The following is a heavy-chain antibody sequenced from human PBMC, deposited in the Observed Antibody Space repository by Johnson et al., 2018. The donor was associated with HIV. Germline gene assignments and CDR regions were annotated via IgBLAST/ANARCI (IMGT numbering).Heavy chain of an antibody. CDR1: GFTFSNAW. Sequence: VQLVESGGGLVKPGGSLRVSCAASGFTFSNAWMSWVRQAPGKGLEWVGRIKSKTDGGTTDYAAPVKGRFTISRDDSKNTLYLQMNSLKTEDTAVYYCTTSVGATLRGAFDILCQGTMVTVSS. CDR2: IKSKTDGGTT. V-gene: IGHV3-15*01. CDR3: TTSVGATLRGAFDI. D-gene: IGHD1-26*01. J-gene: IGHJ3*02.